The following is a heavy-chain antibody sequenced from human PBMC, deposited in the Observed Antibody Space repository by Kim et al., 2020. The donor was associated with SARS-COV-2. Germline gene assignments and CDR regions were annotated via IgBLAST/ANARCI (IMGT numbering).Heavy chain of an antibody. J-gene: IGHJ6*02. V-gene: IGHV3-33*01. CDR3: ARDTRDYYGMDV. Sequence: KYYADSVKGRFTISRDNSKNTLYRQMNSLRAEDTAVYYCARDTRDYYGMDVWGQGTTVTVSS. CDR2: K.